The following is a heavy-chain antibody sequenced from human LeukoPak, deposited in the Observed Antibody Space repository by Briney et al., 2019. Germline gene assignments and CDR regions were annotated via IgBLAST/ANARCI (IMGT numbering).Heavy chain of an antibody. CDR3: ARGPEAPTLYFSS. CDR2: IYSGGNI. J-gene: IGHJ4*02. V-gene: IGHV3-53*01. D-gene: IGHD2-15*01. Sequence: GGSLRLSCAASGFAVSSNYMSWVRQAPGKGLEWVSVIYSGGNIYYADSVKGRFTISRDNSKNTLYLQMNSLRAEDTAVYYCARGPEAPTLYFSSWGQGTLVTVSS. CDR1: GFAVSSNY.